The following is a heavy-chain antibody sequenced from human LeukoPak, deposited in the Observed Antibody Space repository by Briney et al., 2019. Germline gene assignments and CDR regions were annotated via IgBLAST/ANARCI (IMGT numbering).Heavy chain of an antibody. V-gene: IGHV4-59*12. CDR1: GGSISSYY. D-gene: IGHD2/OR15-2a*01. CDR3: ARTSVLAGIGH. J-gene: IGHJ4*02. Sequence: SETLSLTCTVSGGSISSYYWSWIRQPPGKGLEWIGYIYYSGSTYYNPSLKSRVTISVDRSKNQFSLKLSSVTAADTAVYYCARTSVLAGIGHWGQGTLVTVSS. CDR2: IYYSGST.